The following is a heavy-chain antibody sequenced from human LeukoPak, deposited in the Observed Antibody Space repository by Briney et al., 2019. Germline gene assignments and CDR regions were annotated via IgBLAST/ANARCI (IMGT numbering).Heavy chain of an antibody. D-gene: IGHD3-3*01. Sequence: PSETLSLTCAVYGGSFSGYYWSWIRQPPGKGLEWIGEINHSGSTNYNPSLKSRVTISLDTSKNQFSLKLSSVAAAATAVYYCARGRGKKLRFLEWLLVAPFDYWGQGTLVTVSS. CDR1: GGSFSGYY. V-gene: IGHV4-34*01. CDR3: ARGRGKKLRFLEWLLVAPFDY. J-gene: IGHJ4*02. CDR2: INHSGST.